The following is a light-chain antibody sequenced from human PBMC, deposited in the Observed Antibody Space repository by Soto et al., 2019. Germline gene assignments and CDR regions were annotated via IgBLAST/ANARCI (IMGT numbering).Light chain of an antibody. Sequence: IVLTQSPGTLSLSPGERATLSCMASQSVSSSYLAWYQQKPGQAPRLLIYGAASRATGIPDRFSGSGSGTDFALTMSRLEPEDFAVYYCQQYGSSPRTFDQGTKVEIK. CDR2: GAA. V-gene: IGKV3-20*01. CDR3: QQYGSSPRT. CDR1: QSVSSSY. J-gene: IGKJ1*01.